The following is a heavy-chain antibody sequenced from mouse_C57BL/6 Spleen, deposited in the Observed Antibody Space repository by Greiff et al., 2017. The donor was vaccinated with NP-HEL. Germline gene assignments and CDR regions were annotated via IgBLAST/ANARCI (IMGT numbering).Heavy chain of an antibody. J-gene: IGHJ4*01. Sequence: QVQLQQPGAELVKPGASVKLSCKASGYTFTSYWMHWVKQRPGQGLEWIGMIHPNSGSTNYNEKFKSKATLTVDKSSSTAYMQLSSLTSEDSAVYYCARRGGIPPAMDYWGQGTSVTVSS. CDR2: IHPNSGST. CDR3: ARRGGIPPAMDY. V-gene: IGHV1-64*01. CDR1: GYTFTSYW.